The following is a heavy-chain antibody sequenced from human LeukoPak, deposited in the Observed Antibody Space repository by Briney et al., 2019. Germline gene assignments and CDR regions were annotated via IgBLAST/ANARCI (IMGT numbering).Heavy chain of an antibody. D-gene: IGHD3-3*01. V-gene: IGHV3-49*03. J-gene: IGHJ4*02. CDR2: IRTKPYGGTT. CDR3: TRGSDTIFGVARDGFDS. CDR1: GFTFGDYV. Sequence: QPGPSLRLSCTASGFTFGDYVVSWFRQAPGKGLEWVGFIRTKPYGGTTEYAASVKGRFTISKDDSESIAYLQMNSLKTEDTAVYYCTRGSDTIFGVARDGFDSWGRGTLVTVSS.